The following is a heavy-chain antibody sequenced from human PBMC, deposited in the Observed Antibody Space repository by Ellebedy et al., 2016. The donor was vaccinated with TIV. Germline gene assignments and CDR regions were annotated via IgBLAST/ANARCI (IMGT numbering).Heavy chain of an antibody. J-gene: IGHJ5*02. Sequence: GGSLRLSCAASGFTFSSYAMSWVRQAPGKGLEWVSAISGSGGSTYYADSVKGRFTISRDNSKNTLYLQMNSLRAEDTAVYYCARDRTGTGLFDPWGQGTLVTVSS. D-gene: IGHD1-1*01. CDR3: ARDRTGTGLFDP. CDR1: GFTFSSYA. V-gene: IGHV3-23*01. CDR2: ISGSGGST.